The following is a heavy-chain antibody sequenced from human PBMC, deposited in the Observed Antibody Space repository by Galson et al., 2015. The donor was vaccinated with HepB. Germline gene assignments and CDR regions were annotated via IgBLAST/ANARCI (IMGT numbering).Heavy chain of an antibody. D-gene: IGHD2/OR15-2a*01. V-gene: IGHV3-7*03. Sequence: SLRLSCAASGFIFGNYWMNWVRQAPGKGLEWVANIKYDRSEKYYGASVKGRFTISRDNAKNSLYLEMNSLRAEDTAVYYCARNVVWGRGTLVTVSS. J-gene: IGHJ4*02. CDR2: IKYDRSEK. CDR1: GFIFGNYW. CDR3: ARNVV.